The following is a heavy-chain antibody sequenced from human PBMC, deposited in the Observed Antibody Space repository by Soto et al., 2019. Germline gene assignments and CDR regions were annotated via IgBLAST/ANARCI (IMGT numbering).Heavy chain of an antibody. J-gene: IGHJ4*02. Sequence: QVQLVQSGAEVKKPESSAKVSCKAPGGTFSTYAISWVRQAPGQGLEWMGGIIPMFGTANYAQRFQDRVTITADESTNTVYMELISLRSEDTAVYFCASGIQLWLRRINNGYSGWGQGTLVTVSS. CDR2: IIPMFGTA. V-gene: IGHV1-69*12. CDR1: GGTFSTYA. CDR3: ASGIQLWLRRINNGYSG. D-gene: IGHD5-18*01.